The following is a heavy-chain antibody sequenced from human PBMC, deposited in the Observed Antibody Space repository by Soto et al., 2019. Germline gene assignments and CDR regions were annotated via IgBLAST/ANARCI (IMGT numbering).Heavy chain of an antibody. D-gene: IGHD3-3*01. CDR2: MNPNSGNT. CDR1: GYTFTSYD. J-gene: IGHJ6*03. Sequence: QVQLVQSGAEVKKPGASVKVSCKASGYTFTSYDINWVRQATGQGLGWMGLMNPNSGNTGYAQKFQGRVTMTRNTSISTAYMELSSLRSEDTAVYYCARGNYEFWSGYEYYMDVWGKGTTVTVSS. V-gene: IGHV1-8*01. CDR3: ARGNYEFWSGYEYYMDV.